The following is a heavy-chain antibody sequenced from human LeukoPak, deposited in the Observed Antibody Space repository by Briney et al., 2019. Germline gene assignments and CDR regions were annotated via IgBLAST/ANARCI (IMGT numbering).Heavy chain of an antibody. J-gene: IGHJ5*02. V-gene: IGHV4-39*01. CDR1: GGSISSSSYY. CDR2: IYYSGST. Sequence: KPSETLSLTCTVSGGSISSSSYYWGWIRQPPGKGLEWIGSIYYSGSTYYNPSLKSRVTISVDTSKNQFSLKLSSVTAADTAVYYCARLEDYYDSSGYSPPFDPWGQGTLVTVSS. D-gene: IGHD3-22*01. CDR3: ARLEDYYDSSGYSPPFDP.